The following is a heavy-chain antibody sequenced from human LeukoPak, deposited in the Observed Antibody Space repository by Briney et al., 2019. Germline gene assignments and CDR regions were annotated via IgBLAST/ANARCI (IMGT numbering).Heavy chain of an antibody. CDR3: ARASYGDRLHYYYYYGMDV. D-gene: IGHD4-17*01. Sequence: GGSLRLSCAASGFTFSSYAMSWVRQAPGKGLEWVSAISGSGGSTYYADSVKGRFTISRDNSKNTLYLQMNSLRAEDTAVYYCARASYGDRLHYYYYYGMDVWGQGTTVTVSS. J-gene: IGHJ6*02. CDR2: ISGSGGST. V-gene: IGHV3-23*01. CDR1: GFTFSSYA.